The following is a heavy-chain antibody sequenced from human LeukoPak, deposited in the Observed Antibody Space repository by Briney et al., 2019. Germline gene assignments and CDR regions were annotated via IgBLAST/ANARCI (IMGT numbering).Heavy chain of an antibody. CDR1: GDSVSSNSAA. J-gene: IGHJ3*02. V-gene: IGHV6-1*01. CDR3: ARVDTAMVLSAFDI. CDR2: TYYRSKWYN. Sequence: QTLSLTCAISGDSVSSNSAAWNWIRQSPSRGLEWLGRTYYRSKWYNDYAVSVKSRITINPDTSKNQFSLQLNSVTPEDTAVYYCARVDTAMVLSAFDIWGQGTMVTVSS. D-gene: IGHD5-18*01.